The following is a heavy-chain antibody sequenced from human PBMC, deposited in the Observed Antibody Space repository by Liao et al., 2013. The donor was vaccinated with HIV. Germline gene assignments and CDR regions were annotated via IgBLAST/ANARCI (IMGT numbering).Heavy chain of an antibody. J-gene: IGHJ4*02. Sequence: QVLLQESGPGLVKPSQTLSLTCTVSGYSVSSGDYYWTWIRQPAGKGLEWIGRLYTSGSFNYNPSFKSRVAMSIDTSKSQFSLNLNSVTAADTAVYYCARELTGGYFDSWGQGALVTVSS. CDR1: GYSVSSGDYY. D-gene: IGHD3-16*01. CDR2: LYTSGSF. V-gene: IGHV4-61*02. CDR3: ARELTGGYFDS.